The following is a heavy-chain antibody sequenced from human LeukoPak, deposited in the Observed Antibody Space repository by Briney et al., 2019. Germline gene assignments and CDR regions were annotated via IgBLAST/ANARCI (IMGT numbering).Heavy chain of an antibody. CDR1: GGSISIISSSPHS. CDR3: ARQLPTAAADTRGYFDY. V-gene: IGHV4-39*01. J-gene: IGHJ4*02. Sequence: SETLSLTCTVSGGSISIISSSPHSWGWIRQAPGKGLEWIGSLYYGENSHYNPSLTRRATLSVDTSNNQFSLKLTSVTAADAAVYFCARQLPTAAADTRGYFDYWGQGTVVTVSS. D-gene: IGHD6-25*01. CDR2: LYYGENS.